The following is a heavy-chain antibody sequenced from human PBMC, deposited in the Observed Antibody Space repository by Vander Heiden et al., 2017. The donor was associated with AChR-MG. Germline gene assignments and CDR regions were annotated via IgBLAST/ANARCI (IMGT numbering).Heavy chain of an antibody. CDR3: ASRSLVSGAFDY. Sequence: HLQLQESGTGLVRPSETLSLTCTVSGASITRSSSFWAWIRLPPGKGLEWIGNIYFTGGTYYNPSLKSRATISVDTSRDQFSLRLTSVTAADTALYFCASRSLVSGAFDYWGPGTLVTVSS. J-gene: IGHJ4*02. V-gene: IGHV4-39*01. CDR1: GASITRSSSF. D-gene: IGHD7-27*01. CDR2: IYFTGGT.